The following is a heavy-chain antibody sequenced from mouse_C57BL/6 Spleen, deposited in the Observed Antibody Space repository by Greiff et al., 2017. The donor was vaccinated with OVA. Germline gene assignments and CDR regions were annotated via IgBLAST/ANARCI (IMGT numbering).Heavy chain of an antibody. CDR1: GFTFSSYA. V-gene: IGHV5-4*01. CDR3: ARDGGATNWYFDV. J-gene: IGHJ1*03. D-gene: IGHD3-1*01. CDR2: ISDGGSYT. Sequence: EVHLVESGGGLVKPGGSLKLSCAASGFTFSSYAMSWVRQTPEKRLEWVATISDGGSYTYYPDNVKGRFTISRANAKNNLYLQMSHLKSEDTAMYYCARDGGATNWYFDVWGTGTTVTVSS.